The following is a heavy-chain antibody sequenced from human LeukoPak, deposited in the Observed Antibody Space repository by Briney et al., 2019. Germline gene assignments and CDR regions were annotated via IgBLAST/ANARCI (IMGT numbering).Heavy chain of an antibody. CDR3: ARDDSSGWYFFNY. J-gene: IGHJ4*02. D-gene: IGHD6-19*01. V-gene: IGHV3-30-3*01. Sequence: GGSLRLSCAASGFTFNTYAAHWVRQAPGKGLEWVAVVSYEGNTKYYADSVKGRFTISRDSSKNTLYLQMNSLRPEDTALYYCARDDSSGWYFFNYWGQGTLVTVSS. CDR1: GFTFNTYA. CDR2: VSYEGNTK.